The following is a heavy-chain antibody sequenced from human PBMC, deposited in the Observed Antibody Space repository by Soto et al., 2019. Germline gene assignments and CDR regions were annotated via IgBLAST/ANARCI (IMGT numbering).Heavy chain of an antibody. CDR1: GFTFSSYA. D-gene: IGHD6-13*01. Sequence: EVQLLESGGGLVQPVGSLRLSCAASGFTFSSYAMIWGRQAPGKGLEWVSTISGSGGSTYYADSVKGRFTISRDNSKNTLYLQMNSLRAEDTAVYYCAKDQRQQQVSNYFDYWGQGTLVTVSS. J-gene: IGHJ4*02. CDR2: ISGSGGST. CDR3: AKDQRQQQVSNYFDY. V-gene: IGHV3-23*01.